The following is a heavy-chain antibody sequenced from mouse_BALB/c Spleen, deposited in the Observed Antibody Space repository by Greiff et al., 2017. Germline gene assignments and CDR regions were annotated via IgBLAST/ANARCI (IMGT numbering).Heavy chain of an antibody. J-gene: IGHJ4*01. D-gene: IGHD2-4*01. Sequence: VQLQQSGAELARPGASVKLSCKASGYTFTSYWMQWVKQRPGQGLEWIGAIYPGDGDTRYTQKFKGKATLTADKSSSTAYMQLSSLASEDSAVYYCARDMITTTFYAMDYWGQGTSVTVSS. CDR1: GYTFTSYW. V-gene: IGHV1-87*01. CDR3: ARDMITTTFYAMDY. CDR2: IYPGDGDT.